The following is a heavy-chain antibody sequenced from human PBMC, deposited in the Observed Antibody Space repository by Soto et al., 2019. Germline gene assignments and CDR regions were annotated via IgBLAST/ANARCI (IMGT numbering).Heavy chain of an antibody. D-gene: IGHD5-12*01. CDR3: ARGLPQGVATTMYYFDY. J-gene: IGHJ4*02. Sequence: SETLSLTCAVYGGSFSGYYWSWIRQPPGKGLEWIGEINHSGSTNYNPSLKSRVTISVDTSKNQFSLKLSSVTAADTAVYYCARGLPQGVATTMYYFDYWGQGTLVTVSS. CDR1: GGSFSGYY. CDR2: INHSGST. V-gene: IGHV4-34*01.